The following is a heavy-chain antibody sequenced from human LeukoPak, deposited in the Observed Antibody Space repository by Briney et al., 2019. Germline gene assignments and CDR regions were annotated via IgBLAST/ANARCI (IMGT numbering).Heavy chain of an antibody. J-gene: IGHJ6*03. Sequence: SVKVSCKASGGTFSSYATSWVRQAPGQGLEWMGGIIPIFGTANYAQKFQGRVTITTDESTSTAYMELSSLRSEDTAVYYCARTSDGEDYYYYMGVWGKGTTVTVSS. CDR3: ARTSDGEDYYYYMGV. V-gene: IGHV1-69*05. CDR1: GGTFSSYA. D-gene: IGHD4-17*01. CDR2: IIPIFGTA.